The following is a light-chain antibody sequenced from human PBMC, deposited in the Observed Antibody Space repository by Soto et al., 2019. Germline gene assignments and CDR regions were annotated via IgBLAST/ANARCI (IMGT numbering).Light chain of an antibody. CDR2: DVS. V-gene: IGLV2-11*01. Sequence: QSALTQPRSVSGSPGQSVTISCTGTSSDVGGYNYVSWYQQHPGKAPKLMIYDVSKRPSGVPDRFSGSKSGNTASLTISGLQTEYEDDYYCCSYAGSYTYVFATGIKATVL. CDR1: SSDVGGYNY. J-gene: IGLJ1*01. CDR3: CSYAGSYTYV.